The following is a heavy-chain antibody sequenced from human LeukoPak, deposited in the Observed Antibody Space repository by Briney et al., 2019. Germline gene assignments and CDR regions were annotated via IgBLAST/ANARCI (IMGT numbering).Heavy chain of an antibody. Sequence: GGSLRLSCAASGFTFSSYAMSWVRQAPGKGLEWVSAISGSGGSTYYADSVKGRFTISRDNSKNTPYLQMNSLRAEDTAVYYCAKGIQLWTAFDYWGQGTLVTVSS. V-gene: IGHV3-23*01. CDR3: AKGIQLWTAFDY. J-gene: IGHJ4*02. CDR2: ISGSGGST. D-gene: IGHD5-18*01. CDR1: GFTFSSYA.